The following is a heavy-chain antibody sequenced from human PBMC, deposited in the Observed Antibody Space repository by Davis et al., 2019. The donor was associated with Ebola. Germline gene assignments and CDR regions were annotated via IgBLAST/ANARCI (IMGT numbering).Heavy chain of an antibody. V-gene: IGHV3-30*18. Sequence: PGGSLRLSCAASGFTFSSYGMHWVRQAPGKGLEWVAVISYDGSNKYYADSVKGRFTISRDNSKNTLYLQMNSLRAEDTAVYYCAKGQRHNPIAADRWGQGTLVTVSS. D-gene: IGHD6-13*01. CDR3: AKGQRHNPIAADR. CDR1: GFTFSSYG. J-gene: IGHJ5*02. CDR2: ISYDGSNK.